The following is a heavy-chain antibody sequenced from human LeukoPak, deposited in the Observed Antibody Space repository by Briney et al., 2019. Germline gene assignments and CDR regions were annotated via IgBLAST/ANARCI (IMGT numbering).Heavy chain of an antibody. Sequence: GGSLRLSCAASGFTFSSYAMSWVRQAPGKGLEWVSAISGSGGSTYYADSVKGRFTISRDNSKSTLYLQMNSLRAEDTAVYYCAKRVYDYSNYYFDYWGQGTLVTVSS. J-gene: IGHJ4*02. CDR3: AKRVYDYSNYYFDY. V-gene: IGHV3-23*01. D-gene: IGHD4-11*01. CDR2: ISGSGGST. CDR1: GFTFSSYA.